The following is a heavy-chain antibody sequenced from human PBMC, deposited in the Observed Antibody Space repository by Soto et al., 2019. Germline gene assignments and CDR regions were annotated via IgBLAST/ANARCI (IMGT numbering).Heavy chain of an antibody. Sequence: SETLXLTCTVSGGSISSSSYYWGWIRQPPGKGLEWIGSIYYSGSTYYNPSLKSRVTISVDTSKNQFSLKLSSVTAADTAVYYCARLGITMVRGVIIPEDYGMDVWGQGTTVT. CDR3: ARLGITMVRGVIIPEDYGMDV. CDR1: GGSISSSSYY. V-gene: IGHV4-39*01. J-gene: IGHJ6*02. D-gene: IGHD3-10*01. CDR2: IYYSGST.